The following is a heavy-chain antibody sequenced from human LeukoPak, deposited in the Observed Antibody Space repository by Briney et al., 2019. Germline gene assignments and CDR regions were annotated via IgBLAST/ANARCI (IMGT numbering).Heavy chain of an antibody. V-gene: IGHV3-33*08. D-gene: IGHD6-19*01. J-gene: IGHJ4*02. CDR1: GFTFSSYG. CDR2: IWYDGSNK. CDR3: AREGYSSGWYGEFDY. Sequence: PGRSLRLSCAGSGFTFSSYGMHWVRQAPGKGLEWVAVIWYDGSNKYYADSVKGRFTISRDNSKNTLYLQMNSLRAEDTAVYYCAREGYSSGWYGEFDYWGQGTLVTVSS.